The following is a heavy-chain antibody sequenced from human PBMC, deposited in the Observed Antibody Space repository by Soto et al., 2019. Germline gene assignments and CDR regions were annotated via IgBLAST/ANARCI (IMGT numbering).Heavy chain of an antibody. Sequence: QVQLQQWGAGLFKPSETLSLTCAVYGGSFSGYYWSWIRQPPGKGLEWIGEINHSGSTNYNPSLKSRVTISVDTSKNQFSLKLSSVTAADTAVYYCASLSYGDPVDYWGQGTLVTVSS. V-gene: IGHV4-34*01. J-gene: IGHJ4*02. CDR3: ASLSYGDPVDY. D-gene: IGHD4-17*01. CDR2: INHSGST. CDR1: GGSFSGYY.